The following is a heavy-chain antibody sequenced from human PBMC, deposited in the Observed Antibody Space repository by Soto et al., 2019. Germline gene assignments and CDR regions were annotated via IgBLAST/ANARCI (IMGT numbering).Heavy chain of an antibody. Sequence: PSETLSLTCTVSDDSISSGGYYWSWIRQHPGKGLEWIGYIYYSGSTYYNPSLKTRVTISVDTSKNQFSLKLSSVTAADTAVYYCVCGFGSRGSLASFSYCFDLWGQGTLVTVSS. V-gene: IGHV4-31*03. D-gene: IGHD3-16*01. CDR3: VCGFGSRGSLASFSYCFDL. CDR1: DDSISSGGYY. CDR2: IYYSGST. J-gene: IGHJ4*02.